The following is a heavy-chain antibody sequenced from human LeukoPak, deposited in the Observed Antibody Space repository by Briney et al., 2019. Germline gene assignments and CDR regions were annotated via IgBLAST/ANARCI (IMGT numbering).Heavy chain of an antibody. V-gene: IGHV3-7*03. CDR1: GFTFSSYW. CDR2: IRQDGSQK. J-gene: IGHJ4*02. Sequence: GGSLRLSCAASGFTFSSYWMSWVRQAPGKGLEWVANIRQDGSQKYYVDSVKGRFTISRDNSKNTLYLQMNSLRAEDTAVYYCAKARPSYYDSSGYEIANWGQGTLVTVSS. D-gene: IGHD3-22*01. CDR3: AKARPSYYDSSGYEIAN.